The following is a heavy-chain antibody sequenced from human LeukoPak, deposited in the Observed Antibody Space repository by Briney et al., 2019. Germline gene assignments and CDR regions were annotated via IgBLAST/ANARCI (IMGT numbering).Heavy chain of an antibody. D-gene: IGHD3-22*01. CDR3: AKDRGRNYYDSSGHVDYYYYMDV. CDR2: IRYDGSNK. Sequence: GGSLRLSCAASGFTFSSYGMHWVRQAPGKGLERVAFIRYDGSNKYYADSVKGRFTISRDNSKNTLYLQMNSLRAEDTAVYYCAKDRGRNYYDSSGHVDYYYYMDVWGKGTTVTVSS. CDR1: GFTFSSYG. V-gene: IGHV3-30*02. J-gene: IGHJ6*03.